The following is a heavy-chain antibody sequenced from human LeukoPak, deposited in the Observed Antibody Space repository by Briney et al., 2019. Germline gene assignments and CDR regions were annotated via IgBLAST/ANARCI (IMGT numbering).Heavy chain of an antibody. D-gene: IGHD5-18*01. V-gene: IGHV3-9*01. CDR3: AKDMGYSYGYLDYYYGMDV. J-gene: IGHJ6*02. Sequence: PGRSLRLSCAASGFTFDDYAMHWVRQAPGKGLEWVSGISWNSGSIGYADSVKGRFTISRDNAKNSLYLQMNSLRAEDTALYYCAKDMGYSYGYLDYYYGMDVWGQGTTVTVSS. CDR2: ISWNSGSI. CDR1: GFTFDDYA.